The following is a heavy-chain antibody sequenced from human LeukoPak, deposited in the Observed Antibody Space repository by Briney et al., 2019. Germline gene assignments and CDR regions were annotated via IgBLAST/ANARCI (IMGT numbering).Heavy chain of an antibody. CDR2: IYHSGST. CDR3: ARAPFEMATIGGPFDY. CDR1: GGSISSGGYS. Sequence: SETLSLTCAVSGGSISSGGYSWSWIRQPPGKGLEWIGYIYHSGSTYYNPSLKSRVTISVDRSKNQFSLKLSSVTAADTAVYYCARAPFEMATIGGPFDYWGQGTLVTVSS. J-gene: IGHJ4*02. V-gene: IGHV4-30-2*01. D-gene: IGHD5-24*01.